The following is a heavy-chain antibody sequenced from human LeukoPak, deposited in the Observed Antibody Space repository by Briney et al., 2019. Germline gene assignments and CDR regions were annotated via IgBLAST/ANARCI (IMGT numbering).Heavy chain of an antibody. CDR1: GYTFTGYY. V-gene: IGHV1-2*02. Sequence: ASVKVSCKASGYTFTGYYMHWVRQAPGQGLEWMGWINPNSGGTNYAQKFQGRATMTRDTSISTAYMELSRLRSDDTAVYYCARDGDDYGDSAFDYWGQGTLVTVSS. CDR3: ARDGDDYGDSAFDY. J-gene: IGHJ4*02. CDR2: INPNSGGT. D-gene: IGHD4-17*01.